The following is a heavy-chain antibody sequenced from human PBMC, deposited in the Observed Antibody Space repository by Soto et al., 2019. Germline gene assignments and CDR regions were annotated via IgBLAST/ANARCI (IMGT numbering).Heavy chain of an antibody. Sequence: GGSLRLSCATSGFTFRDYAMSWVRQAPGKGLEWVSTISGNGGNTYYADSVKGRFTISRDSSKNTLFLQMNSLRAEDTAVYYCTKRAVFWIGSPEGYGMDVWGQGTTVTVSS. D-gene: IGHD3-3*01. CDR3: TKRAVFWIGSPEGYGMDV. V-gene: IGHV3-23*01. J-gene: IGHJ6*02. CDR2: ISGNGGNT. CDR1: GFTFRDYA.